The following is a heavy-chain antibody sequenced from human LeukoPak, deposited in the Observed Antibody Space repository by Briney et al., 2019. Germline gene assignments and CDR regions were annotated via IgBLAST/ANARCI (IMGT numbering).Heavy chain of an antibody. CDR3: AKDDSGWYFDY. J-gene: IGHJ4*02. CDR1: TFTFSNYA. CDR2: ITNSGGVT. D-gene: IGHD6-25*01. V-gene: IGHV3-23*01. Sequence: GGSLRLSCAASTFTFSNYAMSWVRQAPGKGLEWVSTITNSGGVTYYADSIKGRFTISRDNSKYSLYLQMKSLRVDDTAVYFCAKDDSGWYFDYRGQGILVTVSS.